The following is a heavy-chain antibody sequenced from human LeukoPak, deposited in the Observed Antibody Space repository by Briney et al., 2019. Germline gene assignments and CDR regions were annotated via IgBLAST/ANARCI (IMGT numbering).Heavy chain of an antibody. V-gene: IGHV1-69*04. J-gene: IGHJ4*02. D-gene: IGHD2/OR15-2a*01. CDR3: ATEIGGGPYYFDS. CDR2: IVPILDIT. Sequence: ASVKVSCMASGGTFSNYAITWVRQAPGQGFEFMGRIVPILDITNYAQKFQGRVTITADRSTTTAYMELSSLRSDDTAVYYCATEIGGGPYYFDSWGQGTLVTVSS. CDR1: GGTFSNYA.